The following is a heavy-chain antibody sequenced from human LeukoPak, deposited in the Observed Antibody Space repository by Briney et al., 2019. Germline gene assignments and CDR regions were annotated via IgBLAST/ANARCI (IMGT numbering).Heavy chain of an antibody. V-gene: IGHV1-2*02. CDR2: INPNSGGT. CDR3: ARTAPYPDAFDI. J-gene: IGHJ3*02. Sequence: ASVKVSCKASGHTFTDYYMHWVRQAPGQGLEWMGWINPNSGGTNYAQKFQGRVTMTRDTSISTAYMELSRLRSDDTAVYYCARTAPYPDAFDIWGQGTMVTVSS. CDR1: GHTFTDYY.